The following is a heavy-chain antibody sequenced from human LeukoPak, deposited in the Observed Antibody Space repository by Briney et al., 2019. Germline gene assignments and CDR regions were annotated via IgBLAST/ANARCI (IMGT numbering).Heavy chain of an antibody. CDR3: ARAPTGGWYFDL. D-gene: IGHD1-1*01. CDR2: TYYRSKWYN. Sequence: SQTLSLTCAISGDSVSSNSAAWNWIRQSPSRGLEWLGRTYYRSKWYNDFAVSVKSRISIDPDTSKNQFSLQLNSLTPEDTAVYCCARAPTGGWYFDLWGRGTLVTVSS. V-gene: IGHV6-1*01. J-gene: IGHJ2*01. CDR1: GDSVSSNSAA.